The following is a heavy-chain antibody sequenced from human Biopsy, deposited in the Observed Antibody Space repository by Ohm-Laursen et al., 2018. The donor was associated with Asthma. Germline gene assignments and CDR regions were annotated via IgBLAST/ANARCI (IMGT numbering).Heavy chain of an antibody. J-gene: IGHJ4*02. D-gene: IGHD3-22*01. V-gene: IGHV3-9*01. CDR1: GFKFDEYT. CDR3: AKVRSDWVITESFDY. CDR2: ISWNSATI. Sequence: SLRPSCAASGFKFDEYTMHWVRQAPGKGPEWVSGISWNSATIGYADSVEGRFTISRDNAKNSVFLHMDSLRPEDTAFYYCAKVRSDWVITESFDYWGQGVLVTVSS.